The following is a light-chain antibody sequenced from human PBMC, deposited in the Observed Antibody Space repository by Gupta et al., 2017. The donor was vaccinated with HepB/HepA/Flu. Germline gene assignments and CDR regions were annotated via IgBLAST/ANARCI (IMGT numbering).Light chain of an antibody. CDR2: YDS. J-gene: IGLJ3*02. CDR1: NIGSES. V-gene: IGLV3-21*04. CDR3: QVWDSSSAHVV. Sequence: SYVLTQPLSVAVALGKTARITCGGNNIGSESGHWYQQKPGQAPVLVIYYDSARPSGITERLSGCNSESTATVTMRRVETGDGADYYCQVWDSSSAHVVLGGGTKLTVV.